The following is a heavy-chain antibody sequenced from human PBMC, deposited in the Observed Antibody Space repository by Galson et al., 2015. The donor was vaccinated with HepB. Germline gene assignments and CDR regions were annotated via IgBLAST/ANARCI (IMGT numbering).Heavy chain of an antibody. Sequence: SVKVSCKASGYTFTSYYMHWVRQAPGQGLEWMGIINPSGGSTSYAQKFQGRVTMTRDTSTSTVYMELSSLRSEDTAVYYCARGVTTVTTHYYGMDVWGQGTTVTVSS. CDR3: ARGVTTVTTHYYGMDV. V-gene: IGHV1-46*01. CDR2: INPSGGST. CDR1: GYTFTSYY. D-gene: IGHD4-17*01. J-gene: IGHJ6*02.